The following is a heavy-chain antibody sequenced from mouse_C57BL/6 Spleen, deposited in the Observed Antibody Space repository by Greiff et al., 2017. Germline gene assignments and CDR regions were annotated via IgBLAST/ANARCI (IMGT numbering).Heavy chain of an antibody. CDR3: ARDSADALDY. J-gene: IGHJ4*01. CDR1: GYAFSSSW. D-gene: IGHD3-2*01. V-gene: IGHV1-82*01. Sequence: QVQLQQSGPELVKPGASVKISCKASGYAFSSSWMNWVKQRPGKGLEWIGRIYPGDGDTNYNGKFKGKATLTADKSSSTAYMQLSSLTSDDSAVYFCARDSADALDYWGQGTSVTVSS. CDR2: IYPGDGDT.